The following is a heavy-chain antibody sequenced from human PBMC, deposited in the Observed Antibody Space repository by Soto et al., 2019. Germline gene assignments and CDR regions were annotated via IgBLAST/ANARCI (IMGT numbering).Heavy chain of an antibody. CDR3: AGGFSSGHYDY. CDR1: GVSISSSSW. J-gene: IGHJ4*02. CDR2: IYHGGST. Sequence: QVQLQESGPGLVKPSGTLSLTCAVSGVSISSSSWWSWVRQPPGKGLEWTGEIYHGGSTYYNPSLKSRVAISVDKFKNQFSLNLMSVPAADTAVYYFAGGFSSGHYDYWGQGTLGSVSS. D-gene: IGHD3-10*01. V-gene: IGHV4-4*02.